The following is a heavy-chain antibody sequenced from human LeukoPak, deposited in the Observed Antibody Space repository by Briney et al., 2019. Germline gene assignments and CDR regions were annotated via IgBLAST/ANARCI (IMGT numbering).Heavy chain of an antibody. V-gene: IGHV1-69*04. CDR1: GGTFSSYA. CDR3: ATHARSSGWVNWFDP. CDR2: IIPILGIA. D-gene: IGHD6-19*01. J-gene: IGHJ5*02. Sequence: SVKVSCKASGGTFSSYAISWVRQAPGQGLEWMGRIIPILGIANYAQKFQGRVTITADKSTSTAYMELSSLRSEDAAVYYCATHARSSGWVNWFDPWGQGTLVTVSS.